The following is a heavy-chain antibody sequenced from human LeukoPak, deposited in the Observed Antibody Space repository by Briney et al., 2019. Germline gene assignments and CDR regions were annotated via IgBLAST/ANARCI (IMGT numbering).Heavy chain of an antibody. Sequence: SETLSLTCAVSGGSISSSNWWSWVRQPPGKGLEWIGEIYHSGSTNYNPSLKSRVTISVDTSKNQFSLKLSSVTAADTAVYYCARGNYDFWSGYYTYYFDYWGQGTLVTVSS. J-gene: IGHJ4*02. CDR1: GGSISSSNW. CDR2: IYHSGST. CDR3: ARGNYDFWSGYYTYYFDY. D-gene: IGHD3-3*01. V-gene: IGHV4-4*02.